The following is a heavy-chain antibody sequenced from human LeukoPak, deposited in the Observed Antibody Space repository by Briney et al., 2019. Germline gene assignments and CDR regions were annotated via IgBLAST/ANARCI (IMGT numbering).Heavy chain of an antibody. Sequence: SETLSLTCAVYGGSFSGHYWTWIRQPPGKGLEWIGESTHSGSTNYNPSPKSRVTISVDTSKNQFSLKLTSVSAADTAVYHCARGRTGAAALDFWGPGTLVTVSS. CDR1: GGSFSGHY. V-gene: IGHV4-34*01. J-gene: IGHJ4*02. D-gene: IGHD2-2*01. CDR3: ARGRTGAAALDF. CDR2: STHSGST.